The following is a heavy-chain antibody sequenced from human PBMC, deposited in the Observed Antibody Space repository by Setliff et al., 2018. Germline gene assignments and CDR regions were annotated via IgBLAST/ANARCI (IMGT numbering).Heavy chain of an antibody. CDR3: ARVTGFFYVDA. CDR1: GDSINSYPYY. J-gene: IGHJ6*03. CDR2: IYYTGIT. V-gene: IGHV4-39*02. D-gene: IGHD3-3*01. Sequence: SETLSLTCTVSGDSINSYPYYWGWIRQPPGKGLEWIGNIYYTGITYYNPSLKSRVTISVDTSKNHFSLKLTSVTAADTAVYYCARVTGFFYVDAWGKGTTVTVSS.